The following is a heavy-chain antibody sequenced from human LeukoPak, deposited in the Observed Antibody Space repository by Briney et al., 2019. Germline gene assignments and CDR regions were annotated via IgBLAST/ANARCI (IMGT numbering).Heavy chain of an antibody. J-gene: IGHJ6*03. Sequence: ASVKVSCKASGYTFTSYGISWVRQAPGQGLEWMGGIIPIFGTANYAQKFQGRVTITADESTSTAYMELSSLRSEDTAVYYCAVGGVPALMDVWGKGTTVTVSS. V-gene: IGHV1-69*13. CDR1: GYTFTSYG. D-gene: IGHD2-2*01. CDR2: IIPIFGTA. CDR3: AVGGVPALMDV.